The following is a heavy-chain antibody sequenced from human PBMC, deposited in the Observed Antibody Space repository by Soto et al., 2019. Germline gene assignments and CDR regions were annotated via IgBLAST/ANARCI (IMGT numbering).Heavy chain of an antibody. Sequence: QVQLQQWGAGLLKPSETLSLTCAVYGGSFSGYYWSWIRQPPGKGLEWIGEINHSGSTNYNPSLRSRVTTSVDTSKNQFSLKLSSVTAADTAVYYCASQLDSRGRYGYWFDPWGQGTLVTVSS. CDR1: GGSFSGYY. CDR3: ASQLDSRGRYGYWFDP. CDR2: INHSGST. V-gene: IGHV4-34*01. D-gene: IGHD6-19*01. J-gene: IGHJ5*02.